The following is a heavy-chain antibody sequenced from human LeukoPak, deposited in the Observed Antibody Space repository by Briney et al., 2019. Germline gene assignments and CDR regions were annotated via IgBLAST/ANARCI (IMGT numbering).Heavy chain of an antibody. Sequence: PGGSLRLSCAASGFTFSSYSMNWVRQAPGKGLEWVSSISSSSSYIYYADSVKGRFTISRDNAKNSLYLQMNSLRAEDTAVYYCARASYSSNWYYFDYWGQGTLVTVPS. CDR1: GFTFSSYS. V-gene: IGHV3-21*01. J-gene: IGHJ4*02. CDR3: ARASYSSNWYYFDY. CDR2: ISSSSSYI. D-gene: IGHD4-11*01.